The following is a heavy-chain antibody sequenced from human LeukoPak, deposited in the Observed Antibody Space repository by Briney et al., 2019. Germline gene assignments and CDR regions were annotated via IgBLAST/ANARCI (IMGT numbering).Heavy chain of an antibody. CDR1: GFTVSSNS. D-gene: IGHD3-22*01. V-gene: IGHV3-66*01. J-gene: IGHJ4*02. Sequence: SGGSLRLSCAASGFTVSSNSMSWVRQAPGKGLEWVSVIYSGGSTFYADSVKGRFTISRDNSKNTLYLQMNSLRDEDTTIYYCARKHYYDSSGFFPPMDYWGQGTLVTVSS. CDR3: ARKHYYDSSGFFPPMDY. CDR2: IYSGGST.